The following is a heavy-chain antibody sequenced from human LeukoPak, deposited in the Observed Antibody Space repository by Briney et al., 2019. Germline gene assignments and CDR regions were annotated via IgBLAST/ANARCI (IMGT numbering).Heavy chain of an antibody. V-gene: IGHV3-30*18. CDR1: GFTFSSYA. Sequence: GGSLRLSCAASGFTFSSYAMSWVRQAPGKGLEWVAVISYDGSNKYYADSVKGRFTISRDNSKNTLYLQMNSLRAEDTAVYYCAKDLIPYCGGDCYSDYWGQGTLVTVSS. CDR2: ISYDGSNK. J-gene: IGHJ4*02. CDR3: AKDLIPYCGGDCYSDY. D-gene: IGHD2-21*02.